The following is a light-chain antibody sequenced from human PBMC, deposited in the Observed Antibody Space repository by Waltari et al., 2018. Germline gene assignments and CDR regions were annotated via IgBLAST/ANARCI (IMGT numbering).Light chain of an antibody. J-gene: IGKJ1*01. V-gene: IGKV1-5*03. CDR3: QQYDHYPWT. Sequence: DIQMTQSPSTLSASVGDRVTITCRTSQGISSWLAWYQQTPGKAPNLLIYQASNLESGVPSRFSGSGSGTEFTLTISSLQPDDSATYYCQQYDHYPWTFGQGTKVELK. CDR2: QAS. CDR1: QGISSW.